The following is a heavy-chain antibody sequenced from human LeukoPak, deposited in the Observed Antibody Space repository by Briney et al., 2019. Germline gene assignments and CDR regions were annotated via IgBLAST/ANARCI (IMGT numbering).Heavy chain of an antibody. J-gene: IGHJ6*03. CDR1: GGSISSYY. CDR2: IYYSGST. Sequence: SSETLSLTCTVSGGSISSYYWSWIRQPPGKGLEWIGYIYYSGSTNYNPSLKSRVTISVDTSKNQFSLKLSSVTAADTAVYYCARGELDYMDAWGKGTTVTVSS. V-gene: IGHV4-59*01. CDR3: ARGELDYMDA. D-gene: IGHD1-1*01.